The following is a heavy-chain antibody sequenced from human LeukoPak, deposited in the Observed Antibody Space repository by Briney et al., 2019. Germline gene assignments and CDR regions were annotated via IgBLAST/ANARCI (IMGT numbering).Heavy chain of an antibody. CDR3: ARHRDGTTDY. Sequence: SETLSLTCTASGGSISSYYWSWIRQPPGKGLEWIGYIYYSGSTNYNPSLKSRVTISVDTSKNQFSLKLSSVTAADTAVYYCARHRDGTTDYWGQGTLVTVSS. CDR1: GGSISSYY. J-gene: IGHJ4*02. CDR2: IYYSGST. V-gene: IGHV4-59*08. D-gene: IGHD1-1*01.